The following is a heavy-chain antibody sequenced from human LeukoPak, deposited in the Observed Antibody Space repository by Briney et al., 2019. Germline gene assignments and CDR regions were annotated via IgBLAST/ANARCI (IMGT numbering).Heavy chain of an antibody. V-gene: IGHV5-51*01. CDR1: AYSFATYW. D-gene: IGHD4-17*01. CDR2: IYPDDSNS. Sequence: GESLKISCKGSAYSFATYWIGWVRQMPGKGLEWMGIIYPDDSNSGYSPSFQGQVTISADKSISTAYLQWSSLKASDTAMYYCARKTGGDYNLFDYWGQGTLVTASS. CDR3: ARKTGGDYNLFDY. J-gene: IGHJ4*02.